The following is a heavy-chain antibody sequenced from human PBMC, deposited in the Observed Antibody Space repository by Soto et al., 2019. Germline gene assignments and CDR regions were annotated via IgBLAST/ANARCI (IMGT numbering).Heavy chain of an antibody. Sequence: ASVKVSCKASGYTFTSYYMHWVRQAPGQGLEGMGIINPSGGSTSYAQKFQGRVTMTRDTSTSTVYMELSSLRSEDTAVYYCARAGTTYYDFWSGYYPFGTFDYWGQGTLVTLSS. V-gene: IGHV1-46*01. J-gene: IGHJ4*02. D-gene: IGHD3-3*01. CDR2: INPSGGST. CDR1: GYTFTSYY. CDR3: ARAGTTYYDFWSGYYPFGTFDY.